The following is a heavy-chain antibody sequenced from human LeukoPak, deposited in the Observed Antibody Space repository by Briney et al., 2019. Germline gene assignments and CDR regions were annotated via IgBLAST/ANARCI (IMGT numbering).Heavy chain of an antibody. CDR3: AAEVGDYVDY. V-gene: IGHV4-61*05. CDR2: IYYSGST. Sequence: PSETLSLTCTVSGGSISGSSYYWGWIRQPPGKGLEWIGYIYYSGSTNYNPSLKSRVTISVDTSKNQFSLKLSSVTAADTAVYYCAAEVGDYVDYWGQGTLVTVSS. J-gene: IGHJ4*02. CDR1: GGSISGSSYY. D-gene: IGHD1-26*01.